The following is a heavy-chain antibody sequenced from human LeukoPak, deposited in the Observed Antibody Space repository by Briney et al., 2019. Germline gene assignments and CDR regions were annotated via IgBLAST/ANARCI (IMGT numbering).Heavy chain of an antibody. CDR1: GGSISSSSYY. Sequence: PSETLSLTCTVSGGSISSSSYYWGWIRQPPGKGLEWIGSVYYSGSTYYNPSLKSRVTISVDTSKNQFSLKLSSVTAADTAVYYCARHRGYPATFYYYYYMDVWGKGTTVTISS. CDR3: ARHRGYPATFYYYYYMDV. V-gene: IGHV4-39*01. J-gene: IGHJ6*03. D-gene: IGHD3-10*01. CDR2: VYYSGST.